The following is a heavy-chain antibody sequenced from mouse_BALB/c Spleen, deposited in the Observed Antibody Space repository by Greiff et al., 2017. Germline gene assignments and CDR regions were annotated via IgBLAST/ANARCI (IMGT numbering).Heavy chain of an antibody. CDR3: ARAYDYDSDAMDY. CDR1: GYTFTSYW. D-gene: IGHD2-4*01. V-gene: IGHV1-7*01. Sequence: QVQLKESGAELAKPGASVKMSCKASGYTFTSYWMHWVKQRPGQGLEWIGYINPSTGYTEYNQKFKDKATLTADKSSSTAYMQLSSLTSEDSAVYYCARAYDYDSDAMDYWGQGTSVTVSS. J-gene: IGHJ4*01. CDR2: INPSTGYT.